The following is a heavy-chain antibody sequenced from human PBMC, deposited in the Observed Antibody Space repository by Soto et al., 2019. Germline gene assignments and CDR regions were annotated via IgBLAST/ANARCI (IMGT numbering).Heavy chain of an antibody. J-gene: IGHJ4*02. CDR2: FGPEDGET. V-gene: IGHV1-24*01. CDR3: ATDLLVVGAIHFDY. D-gene: IGHD1-26*01. CDR1: GYTLTELS. Sequence: ASVKVSCKVSGYTLTELSMHWVRQAPGKGLEWMGGFGPEDGETIYAQKFQGRVTMTEDTSTDTAYMELSSLRSEDTAVYYCATDLLVVGAIHFDYWGQGTLVTV.